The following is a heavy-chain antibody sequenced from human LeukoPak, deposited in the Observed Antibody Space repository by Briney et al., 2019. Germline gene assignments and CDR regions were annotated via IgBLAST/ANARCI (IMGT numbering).Heavy chain of an antibody. J-gene: IGHJ4*02. V-gene: IGHV4-34*01. CDR2: VNHRGST. CDR3: ARHSRVTIFGVDHFDY. Sequence: SETLSLTCAVYGGSLSGYYWSWFRQPPGKGLEWIGEVNHRGSTNYNPSLKSRVTISVDTSKNQFSLKLSSVTAADTAVYYCARHSRVTIFGVDHFDYWGQGTLVTVSS. CDR1: GGSLSGYY. D-gene: IGHD3-3*01.